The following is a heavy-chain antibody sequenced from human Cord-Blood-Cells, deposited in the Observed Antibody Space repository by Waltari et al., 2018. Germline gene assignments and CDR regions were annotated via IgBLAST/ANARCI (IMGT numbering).Heavy chain of an antibody. CDR2: INPNSGGK. D-gene: IGHD3-22*01. CDR1: GYTFTGYY. V-gene: IGHV1-2*04. CDR3: ARGGGYYYDSSCYYDAFDI. J-gene: IGHJ3*02. Sequence: QVQLVQSGAEVKKPGASVKVSCKASGYTFTGYYMHWGRQAPGQGLEWMGWINPNSGGKNYAQKFQGWVTMTRDTSISTAYMELSRLRSDDTAVYYCARGGGYYYDSSCYYDAFDIWGQGTMVTVSS.